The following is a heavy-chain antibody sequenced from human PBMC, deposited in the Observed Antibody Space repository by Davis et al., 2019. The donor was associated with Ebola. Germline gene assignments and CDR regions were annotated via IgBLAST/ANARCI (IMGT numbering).Heavy chain of an antibody. Sequence: GGSLRLSCAASGFTFSSYGMHWVRQAPGKGLEWVAVIWYDGSNKYYADSVKGRFTISRDNAKNSLYLQMNSLRAEDTAVYYCARDKIVGATWFDRWGQGTLVTVSS. CDR2: IWYDGSNK. V-gene: IGHV3-33*01. D-gene: IGHD1-26*01. CDR3: ARDKIVGATWFDR. J-gene: IGHJ5*02. CDR1: GFTFSSYG.